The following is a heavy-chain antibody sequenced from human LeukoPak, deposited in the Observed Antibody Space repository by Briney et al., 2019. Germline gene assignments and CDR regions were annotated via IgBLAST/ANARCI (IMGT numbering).Heavy chain of an antibody. CDR2: ISSSSNTI. D-gene: IGHD6-13*01. CDR1: GFTFSTYS. Sequence: GGSLRLSCAASGFTFSTYSMNWVRQAPGQGLEGVSYISSSSNTIYYADSVEGRFTISRDNAKNSLYLQMNSLRAEDTAVYYCARSIEAAGLNGRYWGQGTLVTVSS. CDR3: ARSIEAAGLNGRY. J-gene: IGHJ4*02. V-gene: IGHV3-48*04.